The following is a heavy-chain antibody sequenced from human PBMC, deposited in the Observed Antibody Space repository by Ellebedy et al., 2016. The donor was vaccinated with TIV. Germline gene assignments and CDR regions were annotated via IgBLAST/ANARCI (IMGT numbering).Heavy chain of an antibody. CDR1: GSTLSTYA. CDR2: ISHDESNK. D-gene: IGHD3-3*01. Sequence: GGSLRLSXAASGSTLSTYAIHWVRQAPGRGLECVALISHDESNKNYADSVKGRFTISRDNSKNTLFLQMNSLRDEDTAVYYCARDAFGSIDYWGQGTLVTVSS. J-gene: IGHJ4*02. V-gene: IGHV3-30-3*01. CDR3: ARDAFGSIDY.